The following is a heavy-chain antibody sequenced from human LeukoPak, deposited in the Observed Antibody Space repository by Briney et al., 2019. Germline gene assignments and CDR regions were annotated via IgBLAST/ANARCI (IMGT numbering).Heavy chain of an antibody. CDR3: ARFAGYCSSTSCSSAYYYYYGMDV. CDR1: GYTFTGYY. V-gene: IGHV1-2*02. CDR2: INPNSGGT. D-gene: IGHD2-2*01. J-gene: IGHJ6*02. Sequence: ASVKVSCKASGYTFTGYYMHWVRQAPGQGLEWMGWINPNSGGTNYAQKFQGRVTMTRDTSISTAYMELSRLRSDDTAVYYCARFAGYCSSTSCSSAYYYYYGMDVWGQGTTVTVSS.